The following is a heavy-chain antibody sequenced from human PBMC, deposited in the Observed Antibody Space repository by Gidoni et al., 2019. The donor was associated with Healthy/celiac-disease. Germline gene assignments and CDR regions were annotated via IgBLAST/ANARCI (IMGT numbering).Heavy chain of an antibody. D-gene: IGHD3-10*01. Sequence: QVQLPQWGAGLFKPSETMSLTCAVYGGSLRGYYWSWIRQPPGKGLEWIGEINHSGTNNYNPSLKSRVTISVDTSKNQFSLKLSSVTAADTAVYYCARVGITMVLGVITTPNWVDPWGQGTLVTVSS. J-gene: IGHJ5*02. CDR3: ARVGITMVLGVITTPNWVDP. V-gene: IGHV4-34*01. CDR1: GGSLRGYY. CDR2: INHSGTN.